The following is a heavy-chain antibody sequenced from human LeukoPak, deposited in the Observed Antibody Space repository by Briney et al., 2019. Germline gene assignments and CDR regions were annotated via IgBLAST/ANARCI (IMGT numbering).Heavy chain of an antibody. Sequence: GGSLRLSCAASGFTFSSYSMNWVRQAPGKGLEWVSSISSSSRYIYYADSVKGRFTISRDNAKNSLYLQMNSLRAEDTAVYYCAKVEGGDYYDSSGHPFYWGQGTLVTVSS. CDR2: ISSSSRYI. D-gene: IGHD3-22*01. J-gene: IGHJ4*02. CDR3: AKVEGGDYYDSSGHPFY. V-gene: IGHV3-21*04. CDR1: GFTFSSYS.